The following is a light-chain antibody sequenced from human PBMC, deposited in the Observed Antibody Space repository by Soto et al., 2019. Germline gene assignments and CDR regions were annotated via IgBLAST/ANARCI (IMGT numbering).Light chain of an antibody. CDR2: DVV. J-gene: IGLJ3*02. Sequence: QSALTQPASVSGSPGQSITISCTGTTSDVGAYDFVSWYQQQAGKAPRLLIYDVVKRPSEVANRFSGPKSGHTASLTISGLLTEDEADYYCSSFTRSTTWVFGGGTKVTVL. CDR3: SSFTRSTTWV. CDR1: TSDVGAYDF. V-gene: IGLV2-14*03.